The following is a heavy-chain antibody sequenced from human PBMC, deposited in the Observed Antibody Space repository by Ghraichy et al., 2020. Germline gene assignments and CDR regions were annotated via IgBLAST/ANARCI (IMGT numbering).Heavy chain of an antibody. D-gene: IGHD3-9*01. J-gene: IGHJ3*01. CDR1: DGSISSYY. CDR3: ARGASTFHDVLTGSGYAFDV. CDR2: TFYSGIT. Sequence: SETLSLTCTVSDGSISSYYWSWLRQPPGKGLEWIGYTFYSGITNYNPSLKSRVTMAVDTSKNQFSLKLSSVTAADTAIYFCARGASTFHDVLTGSGYAFDVWGQGTQVTVSS. V-gene: IGHV4-59*12.